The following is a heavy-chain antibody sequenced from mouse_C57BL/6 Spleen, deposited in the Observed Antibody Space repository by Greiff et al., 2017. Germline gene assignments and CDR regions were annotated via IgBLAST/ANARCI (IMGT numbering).Heavy chain of an antibody. CDR3: ARGTTVAYYAMDY. V-gene: IGHV5-17*01. D-gene: IGHD1-1*01. J-gene: IGHJ4*01. Sequence: EVQRVESGGGLVKPGGSLKLSCAASGFTFSDYGMHWVRQAPETGLEWVAYISSGSSTIYYADTVKGRFTIARDNAKNTLFLQMTSMRSEETAMYYCARGTTVAYYAMDYWGQGTSVTVSS. CDR1: GFTFSDYG. CDR2: ISSGSSTI.